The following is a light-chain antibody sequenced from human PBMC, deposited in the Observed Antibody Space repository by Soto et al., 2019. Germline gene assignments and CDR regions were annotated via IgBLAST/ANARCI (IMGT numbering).Light chain of an antibody. CDR1: QKINNY. CDR2: DAS. J-gene: IGKJ5*01. CDR3: QQYENLPT. V-gene: IGKV1-33*01. Sequence: DIQTTQSPSSLSASVGVSVTITFQASQKINNYLNWYQQKPGRAPKLLIYDASNLEAGVPSRFRGSGSGTDFTFTISRLQPEDIATYYCQQYENLPTFGQGTRLEIK.